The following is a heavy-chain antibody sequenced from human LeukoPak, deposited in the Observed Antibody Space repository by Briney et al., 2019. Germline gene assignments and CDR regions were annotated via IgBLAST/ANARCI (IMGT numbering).Heavy chain of an antibody. D-gene: IGHD2-8*02. CDR3: AKDSDPLLVYYYYGMDV. CDR2: ISGSGGST. J-gene: IGHJ6*02. Sequence: GGSLRLSCAASGFTFSSYAMSWVRQAPGKGLEWVSAISGSGGSTYYADSVKGRFTISRDNSKNTLYLQMNSLRAEDTAVYYCAKDSDPLLVYYYYGMDVWGQGTTVTVSS. CDR1: GFTFSSYA. V-gene: IGHV3-23*01.